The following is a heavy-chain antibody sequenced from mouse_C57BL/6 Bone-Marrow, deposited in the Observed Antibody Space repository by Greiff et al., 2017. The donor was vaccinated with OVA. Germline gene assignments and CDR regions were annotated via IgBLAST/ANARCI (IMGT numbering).Heavy chain of an antibody. CDR2: ISDGGSYT. V-gene: IGHV5-4*01. D-gene: IGHD2-5*01. J-gene: IGHJ4*01. Sequence: EVHLVESGGGLVKPGGSLKLSCAASGFTFSSYAMSWVRQTPEKRLEWVATISDGGSYTYYPDNVKGRFTIFRDNAKNNLYLQMSHLKSEDTAMYYGARTYSNYAMGYWGQGTSVTVSS. CDR1: GFTFSSYA. CDR3: ARTYSNYAMGY.